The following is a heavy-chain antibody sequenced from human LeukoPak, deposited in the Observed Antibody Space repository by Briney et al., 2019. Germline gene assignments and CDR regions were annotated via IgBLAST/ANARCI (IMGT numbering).Heavy chain of an antibody. CDR2: IIPILGIA. D-gene: IGHD6-13*01. Sequence: SVKVSCKASGGTFSSYAISWVRQAPGQGLEWMGRIIPILGIANYAQKFQGRVTITADKSTSTAYMGLSSLRSEDTAVYYCASLGQQQLGSRYENYWGQGSLASVSS. J-gene: IGHJ4*02. CDR1: GGTFSSYA. V-gene: IGHV1-69*04. CDR3: ASLGQQQLGSRYENY.